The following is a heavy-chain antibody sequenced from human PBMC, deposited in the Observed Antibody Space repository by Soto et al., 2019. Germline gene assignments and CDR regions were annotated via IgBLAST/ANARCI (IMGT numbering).Heavy chain of an antibody. V-gene: IGHV1-69*13. Sequence: SVKVSCKAPVGTFSNYAITWVRQAPGQGLEWLGRIIPIFGSANYAQKFQGRVTITADESTTTAYMKLSSLRSDDTAVYYCAKDGGKDGYFGNWFDPWGQGTLVTVSS. CDR1: VGTFSNYA. CDR3: AKDGGKDGYFGNWFDP. D-gene: IGHD5-12*01. CDR2: IIPIFGSA. J-gene: IGHJ5*02.